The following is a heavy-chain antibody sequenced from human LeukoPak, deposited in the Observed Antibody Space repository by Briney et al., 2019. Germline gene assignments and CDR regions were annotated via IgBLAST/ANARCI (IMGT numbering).Heavy chain of an antibody. V-gene: IGHV4-30-2*01. CDR1: GGSISSGGYS. CDR2: IYHSGST. Sequence: SQTLSLTCAVSGGSISSGGYSWSWIRQPPGKGLEWIGYIYHSGSTYYNPSLKSRVTISVDRSKNQFSLKLSSVTAADTAVYYCARADGYSNYDRLYYYYYGMDVWGQGTTVTVSS. D-gene: IGHD4-11*01. J-gene: IGHJ6*02. CDR3: ARADGYSNYDRLYYYYYGMDV.